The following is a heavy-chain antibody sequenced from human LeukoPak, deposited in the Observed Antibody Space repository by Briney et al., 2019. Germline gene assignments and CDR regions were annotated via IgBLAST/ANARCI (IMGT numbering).Heavy chain of an antibody. CDR1: GGSISSSSYY. Sequence: SETLSLTCTVSGGSISSSSYYWGWIRQPPGKGLEWIGSIYYSGSTYYNPSLKSRFTISVDTSKNQFSLKLSSVTAADTAVYYCASQYVWGSYRYYWGQGTLVTVSS. CDR3: ASQYVWGSYRYY. D-gene: IGHD3-16*02. V-gene: IGHV4-39*01. CDR2: IYYSGST. J-gene: IGHJ4*02.